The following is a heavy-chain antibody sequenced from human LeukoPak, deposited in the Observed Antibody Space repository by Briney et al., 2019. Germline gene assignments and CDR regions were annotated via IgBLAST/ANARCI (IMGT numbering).Heavy chain of an antibody. V-gene: IGHV4-39*07. Sequence: SETLSLTCTVSGGSISSYYWNWIRQPAGKGLEWTGSIYYSGSTYYNPSLKSRVTISVDTSKNQFSLKLSSVTAADTAVYYCARDQRLWGQGTLVTVSS. J-gene: IGHJ4*02. CDR2: IYYSGST. CDR3: ARDQRL. CDR1: GGSISSYY. D-gene: IGHD3-16*01.